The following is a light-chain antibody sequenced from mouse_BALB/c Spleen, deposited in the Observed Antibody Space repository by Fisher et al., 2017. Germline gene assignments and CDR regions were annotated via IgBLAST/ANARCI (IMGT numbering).Light chain of an antibody. V-gene: IGKV4-55*01. Sequence: IVLTQSTAILSASPGEKVTMTCRASSSVSYMYWYQQKPGSSPRLLIYDTSNLASGVPVRFSGSGSGTSYSLTISRMEAEDAATYYCQQWSSYPPTFGGGTKLEIK. J-gene: IGKJ2*01. CDR2: DTS. CDR1: SSVSY. CDR3: QQWSSYPPT.